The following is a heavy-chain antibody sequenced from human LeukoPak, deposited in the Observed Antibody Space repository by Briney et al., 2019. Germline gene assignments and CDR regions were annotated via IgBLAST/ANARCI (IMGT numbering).Heavy chain of an antibody. J-gene: IGHJ1*01. CDR3: ARGAAGSGDGCYYDYP. V-gene: IGHV1-46*01. D-gene: IGHD3-22*01. CDR2: IDPSGGST. Sequence: ASVKVSCKASGYTFTSYYMHWVPQAPGPGLEGMRRIDPSGGSTSYAQKFPGRVTMTKDTSTRTVYMELTSLRSEDAAVYDCARGAAGSGDGCYYDYPWDQGNLILVS. CDR1: GYTFTSYY.